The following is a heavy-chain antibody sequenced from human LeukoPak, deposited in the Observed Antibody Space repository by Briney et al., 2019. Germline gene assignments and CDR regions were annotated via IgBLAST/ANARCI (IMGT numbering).Heavy chain of an antibody. CDR3: ATTLHYYGSGSYSPH. D-gene: IGHD3-10*01. V-gene: IGHV4-38-2*02. J-gene: IGHJ4*01. CDR2: IYHSGST. CDR1: GYSISSGYY. Sequence: SETLSLTCTVSGYSISSGYYWGWIRQPPGKGLEWIGSIYHSGSTYYNPSLKSRVTISVDTSKNQFSLKLSSVTAADTAVYYCATTLHYYGSGSYSPHWGXGTLVTVSS.